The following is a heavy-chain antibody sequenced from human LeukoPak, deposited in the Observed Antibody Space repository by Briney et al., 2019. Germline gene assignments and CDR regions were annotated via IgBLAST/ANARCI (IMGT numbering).Heavy chain of an antibody. CDR2: IYYSGST. J-gene: IGHJ5*02. CDR1: GGSISSGGYY. Sequence: SETLSLTCTVSGGSISSGGYYWSWIRQHPGKGLEWIGYIYYSGSTYYNPSLKSRVTISVDTSKNQFSLKLSSVTAADTAVYYCAGGTGDYGWFDPWGQGTLVTVSS. D-gene: IGHD4-17*01. V-gene: IGHV4-31*03. CDR3: AGGTGDYGWFDP.